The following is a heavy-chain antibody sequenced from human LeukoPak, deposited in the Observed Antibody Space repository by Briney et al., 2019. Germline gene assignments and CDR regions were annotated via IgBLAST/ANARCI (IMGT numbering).Heavy chain of an antibody. CDR3: ARQRGGWELLRRAFDI. CDR2: IYPGDSDT. J-gene: IGHJ3*02. D-gene: IGHD1-26*01. V-gene: IGHV5-51*01. CDR1: GYSFTSYW. Sequence: GESLKISCKGSGYSFTSYWIGWVRQVPGKGLEWMGIIYPGDSDTRYSPSFQGQVTISADKSISTAYLQWSSLKASDTAMYYCARQRGGWELLRRAFDIWGQGTMVTVSS.